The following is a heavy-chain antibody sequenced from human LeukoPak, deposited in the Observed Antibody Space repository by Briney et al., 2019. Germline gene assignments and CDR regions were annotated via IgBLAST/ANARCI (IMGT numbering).Heavy chain of an antibody. CDR2: ISAAGII. CDR3: AKRVVGCSSSSCYIALDA. D-gene: IGHD2-2*02. J-gene: IGHJ5*02. V-gene: IGHV3-23*01. Sequence: GGSLRLSCAASGFTFSGYAMSWVRQAPGKGLEWVSGISAAGIINYMDSVKGRFTISRDNSKNTLYLQMTSLRAEDTAMYYCAKRVVGCSSSSCYIALDAWGQGNLVTVSS. CDR1: GFTFSGYA.